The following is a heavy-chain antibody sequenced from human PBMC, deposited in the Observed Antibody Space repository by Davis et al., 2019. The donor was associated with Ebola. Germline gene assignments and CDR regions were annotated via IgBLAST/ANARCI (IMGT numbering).Heavy chain of an antibody. J-gene: IGHJ5*02. CDR1: GGTFSSYT. D-gene: IGHD6-13*01. CDR3: ARDGQQQLLVDTWFDP. Sequence: ASVKVSCKASGGTFSSYTISWVRQAPGQGLEWMGRINPKTGATKYLQKFQGRVTMTRDSSIDTAYMELGSLRSDDTAVYYCARDGQQQLLVDTWFDPWGQGTLVTVSS. V-gene: IGHV1-2*06. CDR2: INPKTGAT.